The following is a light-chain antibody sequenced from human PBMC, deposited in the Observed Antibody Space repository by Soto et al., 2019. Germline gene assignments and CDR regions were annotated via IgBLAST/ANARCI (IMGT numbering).Light chain of an antibody. CDR3: CSYAGSYTYV. J-gene: IGLJ1*01. CDR2: VTSDGSH. CDR1: SGHSDYA. V-gene: IGLV4-69*01. Sequence: QSVLTQSPSASASPGASVKLTCTLSSGHSDYAIAWHQQQPEKGPRYLMKVTSDGSHTKGDGIPDRFSGSSSGADRYLTISSLRSDDEADYYCCSYAGSYTYVFGTGTKLTVL.